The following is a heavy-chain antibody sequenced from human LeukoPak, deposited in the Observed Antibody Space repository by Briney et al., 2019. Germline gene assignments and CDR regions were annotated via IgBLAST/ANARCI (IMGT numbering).Heavy chain of an antibody. CDR1: GFSFDDYG. V-gene: IGHV3-9*01. CDR3: AEAYGSSGYYPLDY. Sequence: GGSLRLSCAASGFSFDDYGMHWVRQTPGKGLEWVSSISWNSRSIGYADSVKGRFTISRDNAKNSLYLQMNSLRAEDTAFYYCAEAYGSSGYYPLDYWGQGTLVTVSS. D-gene: IGHD3-22*01. CDR2: ISWNSRSI. J-gene: IGHJ4*02.